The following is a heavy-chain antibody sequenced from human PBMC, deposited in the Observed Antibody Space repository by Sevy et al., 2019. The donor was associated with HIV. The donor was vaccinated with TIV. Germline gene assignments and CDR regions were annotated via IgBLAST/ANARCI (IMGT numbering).Heavy chain of an antibody. CDR2: ISAYNGNT. Sequence: ASVKVSCKASGYTFTSYGISWVRQAPGQGLEWMGWISAYNGNTNYAQKLQGRVTMTTATSTSTAYMELRSLRTDDTAVYYCAREHYGSASSGYYYYMDVWGKGTTVTVSS. J-gene: IGHJ6*03. D-gene: IGHD3-10*01. V-gene: IGHV1-18*04. CDR1: GYTFTSYG. CDR3: AREHYGSASSGYYYYMDV.